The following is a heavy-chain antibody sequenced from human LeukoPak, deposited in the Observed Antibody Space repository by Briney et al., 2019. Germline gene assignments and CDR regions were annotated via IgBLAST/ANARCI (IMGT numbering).Heavy chain of an antibody. Sequence: SETLSLTCTVSGGSISSSSYYWGWIRQPPGKGLEWIGSIYYSGSTYYNPSLKSRVTISVDTSKNQFSLKLSSVTAADTAVYYYAGGRATVTMFYYYYYMDVWGKGTTVTVSS. D-gene: IGHD4-17*01. J-gene: IGHJ6*03. V-gene: IGHV4-39*07. CDR2: IYYSGST. CDR3: AGGRATVTMFYYYYYMDV. CDR1: GGSISSSSYY.